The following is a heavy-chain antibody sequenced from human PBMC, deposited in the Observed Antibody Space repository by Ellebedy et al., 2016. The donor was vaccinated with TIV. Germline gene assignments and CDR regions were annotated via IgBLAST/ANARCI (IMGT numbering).Heavy chain of an antibody. CDR3: VRFPRGAPFADYLYYMDV. Sequence: GASLKISCAASGFTLSSYAMSWVRQAPGKGLQWVSSIRYNGDETFYADSVRGRFTISSDNAMNSLYLQINSLSAEDTAVYYCVRFPRGAPFADYLYYMDVWGKGIMVTVSS. CDR2: IRYNGDET. J-gene: IGHJ6*03. CDR1: GFTLSSYA. V-gene: IGHV3-21*01. D-gene: IGHD3-10*01.